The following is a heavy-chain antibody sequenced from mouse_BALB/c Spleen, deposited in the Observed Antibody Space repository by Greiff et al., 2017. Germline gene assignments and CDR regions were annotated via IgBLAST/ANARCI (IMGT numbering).Heavy chain of an antibody. J-gene: IGHJ4*01. CDR3: DYYRYYAMDY. CDR2: IWSGGSK. Sequence: QVQLKESGPGLVQPSQSLSITCTASGFSFTSYGVHWVRQSPGKGLEWLGVIWSGGSKDYNAAFISRLSISKDNSKGKVFFKMNSLQANDTAIYYCDYYRYYAMDYWGQGTSVTVSS. D-gene: IGHD1-1*01. CDR1: GFSFTSYG. V-gene: IGHV2-2*02.